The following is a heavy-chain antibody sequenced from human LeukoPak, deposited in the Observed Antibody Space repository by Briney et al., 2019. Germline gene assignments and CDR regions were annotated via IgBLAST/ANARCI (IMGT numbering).Heavy chain of an antibody. CDR1: GGSFSGYY. V-gene: IGHV4-34*01. D-gene: IGHD5-18*01. J-gene: IGHJ3*02. CDR3: ARPVDTAMVDAFDI. Sequence: PSETLSLTCAVYGGSFSGYYWSWIRQPPGKGLEWIGEINHSGSTNYNPSLRGRVAMSVDTSKNQLSLKLSSVTAADTAVYYCARPVDTAMVDAFDIWGQGTMVTVSS. CDR2: INHSGST.